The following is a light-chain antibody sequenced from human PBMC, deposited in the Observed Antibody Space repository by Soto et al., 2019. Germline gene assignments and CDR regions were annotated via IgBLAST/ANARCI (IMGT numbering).Light chain of an antibody. Sequence: AIQLTQSPSSLSASVGDRVTITCRASQGISSALAWYQQKPGKAPKLLIYDASSLESGVQSRFSGSGSGTDFTLTISGLQPEDFGTYYCQQFNSYLWTFGQGTKVEIK. V-gene: IGKV1-13*02. CDR2: DAS. CDR1: QGISSA. CDR3: QQFNSYLWT. J-gene: IGKJ1*01.